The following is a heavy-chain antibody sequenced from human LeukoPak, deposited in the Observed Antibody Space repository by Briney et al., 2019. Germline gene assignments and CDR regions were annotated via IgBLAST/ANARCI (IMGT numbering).Heavy chain of an antibody. CDR1: GFTFSDYY. CDR2: ISSSGSTI. CDR3: ARLHPDIVVVPAAIRGDY. D-gene: IGHD2-2*01. Sequence: GGSLRLSCAASGFTFSDYYMSWIRQAPGKGLEWVSYISSSGSTIYYADSVKGRFTISRDNAKNSLHLQMNSLRAEDTAVYYCARLHPDIVVVPAAIRGDYWGQGTLVTVSS. V-gene: IGHV3-11*04. J-gene: IGHJ4*02.